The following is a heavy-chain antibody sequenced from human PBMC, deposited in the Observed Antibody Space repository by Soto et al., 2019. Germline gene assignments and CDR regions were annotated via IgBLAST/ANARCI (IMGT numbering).Heavy chain of an antibody. CDR2: INPNNGGT. D-gene: IGHD4-17*01. CDR1: GYTFTGYY. CDR3: ARHSYGDFDVYYFDY. V-gene: IGHV1-2*04. Sequence: ASVKVSCKASGYTFTGYYMHWVRQAPGQGLEWMGWINPNNGGTNYAQKFQGWVTMTRDTSISTAYMELSRLRSDDTAVYYCARHSYGDFDVYYFDYWGQGTLVTVSS. J-gene: IGHJ4*02.